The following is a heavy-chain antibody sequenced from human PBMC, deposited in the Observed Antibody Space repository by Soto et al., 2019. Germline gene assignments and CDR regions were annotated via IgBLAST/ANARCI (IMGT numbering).Heavy chain of an antibody. Sequence: QLQLQESGSGLVKPSQTLSLTCAVSGGSISSGGYSWYWIRQPPGKGLEWIGYIYHSGSTYYNPSFKSRVTISVHRSKNQVSLKLSSVTAADTAVYYCARGQTTVTKLNYLGQGTLVTVTS. CDR1: GGSISSGGYS. CDR3: ARGQTTVTKLNY. CDR2: IYHSGST. J-gene: IGHJ4*02. V-gene: IGHV4-30-2*01. D-gene: IGHD4-17*01.